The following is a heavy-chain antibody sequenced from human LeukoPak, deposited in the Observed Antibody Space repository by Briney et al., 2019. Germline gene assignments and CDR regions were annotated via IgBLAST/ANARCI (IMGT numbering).Heavy chain of an antibody. D-gene: IGHD6-6*01. CDR1: GYTFISHW. V-gene: IGHV1-46*01. CDR3: ARDTSSSASWWFDP. Sequence: ASVKVSCKASGYTFISHWMHWVRQAPGHGLEWMGIINSNGGSTVYAQKFQGRVTLTRDMSSSTLYMELRSLRSEDTAVYYCARDTSSSASWWFDPWGQGTLVTVSS. CDR2: INSNGGST. J-gene: IGHJ5*02.